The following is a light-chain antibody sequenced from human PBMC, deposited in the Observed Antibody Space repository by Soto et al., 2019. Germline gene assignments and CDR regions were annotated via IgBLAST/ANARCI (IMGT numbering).Light chain of an antibody. CDR1: QSVSSN. CDR2: GAS. Sequence: EIVLTQSPATLSVSPGERATVSCRASQSVSSNLAWYQQKPGQAPRLLIYGASTRATGIPARFSGSGSGTAFTLTISSLQSADFAVYYCQQYNNWPPWTFGQGTKVDI. J-gene: IGKJ1*01. CDR3: QQYNNWPPWT. V-gene: IGKV3-15*01.